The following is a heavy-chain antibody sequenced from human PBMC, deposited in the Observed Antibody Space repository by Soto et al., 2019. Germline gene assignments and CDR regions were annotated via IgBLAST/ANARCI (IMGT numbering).Heavy chain of an antibody. Sequence: EVQLVESGGGLVQPGGSLRLSCAASGFTFSSYSMNWVRQAPGKGLEWVSYISSSSSTIYYADSVKGRFTISRDNANNSLYLQMNILRDEDTSVYYCSIDHQLAARPAYYGMDVWGQVTTVTVS. V-gene: IGHV3-48*02. CDR1: GFTFSSYS. D-gene: IGHD6-6*01. CDR3: SIDHQLAARPAYYGMDV. J-gene: IGHJ6*02. CDR2: ISSSSSTI.